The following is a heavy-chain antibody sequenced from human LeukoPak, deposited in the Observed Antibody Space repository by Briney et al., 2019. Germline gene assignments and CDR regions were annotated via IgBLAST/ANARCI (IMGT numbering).Heavy chain of an antibody. D-gene: IGHD6-19*01. V-gene: IGHV4-39*07. CDR2: LYYSGST. CDR1: GGFISTSGYY. Sequence: PSETLSLTCTVSGGFISTSGYYWGWIRQPPGKGLERIGILYYSGSTHYNSSLKSRVTISVDTSKNQFSLKLSSVTAADTAVYYCARVSSGWSVKTYFDYWGQGTLVTVSS. J-gene: IGHJ4*02. CDR3: ARVSSGWSVKTYFDY.